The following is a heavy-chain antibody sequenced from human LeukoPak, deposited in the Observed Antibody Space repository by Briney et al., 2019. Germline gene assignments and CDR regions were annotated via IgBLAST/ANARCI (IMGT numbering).Heavy chain of an antibody. D-gene: IGHD3-22*01. Sequence: PSETLSLTCTVSGGSISSYYWSWLRQPPGKGLEWIGFIYYSGITGYNPSLKSRVTISVDTSKNQFSLRLSSVTAADTAVYYCARVRALSYYDSSGDLYYFQYWGQGTLVTVSS. CDR3: ARVRALSYYDSSGDLYYFQY. CDR1: GGSISSYY. CDR2: IYYSGIT. J-gene: IGHJ4*02. V-gene: IGHV4-59*01.